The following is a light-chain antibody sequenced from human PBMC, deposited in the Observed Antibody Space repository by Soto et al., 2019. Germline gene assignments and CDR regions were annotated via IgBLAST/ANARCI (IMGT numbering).Light chain of an antibody. J-gene: IGKJ2*01. CDR1: ETITNND. V-gene: IGKV3-20*01. CDR3: HHYGSSPPYT. Sequence: EIVLMQSPDILSLSPGERATVSCRASETITNNDLAWYQQKPGQAPRLLLYGASTRPTGIPDRFSGSGSGTDFTLTIDRLEPEEFGVYFCHHYGSSPPYTFGQGTKLDIK. CDR2: GAS.